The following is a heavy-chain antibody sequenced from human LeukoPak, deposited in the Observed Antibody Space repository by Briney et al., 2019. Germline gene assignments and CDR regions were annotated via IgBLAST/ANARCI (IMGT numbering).Heavy chain of an antibody. J-gene: IGHJ4*02. V-gene: IGHV3-7*01. D-gene: IGHD3-10*01. Sequence: GGSLSLSCAASGFTFSDYWMSWVRQAPGKGLEGVANIKQDGSEKYYVDSVKGRFTISRDNAKNSLHLQMNTLRAEDTAVYYCAKAGYGSGSSSFDQWGQGTLVTVSS. CDR2: IKQDGSEK. CDR3: AKAGYGSGSSSFDQ. CDR1: GFTFSDYW.